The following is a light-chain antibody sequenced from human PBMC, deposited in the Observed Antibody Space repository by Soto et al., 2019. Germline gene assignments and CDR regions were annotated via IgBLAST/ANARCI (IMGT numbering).Light chain of an antibody. V-gene: IGKV3-15*01. Sequence: RVTTQSPATLSVSPGEGATLYCRASQSVSSKLAWYQQKPGQAPRLLIYGASTRATGIPARFSGSGSGTEFTLIISSLQSEDSAVYYCQQYNSWLWTFGQGTKVDIK. CDR3: QQYNSWLWT. CDR1: QSVSSK. J-gene: IGKJ1*01. CDR2: GAS.